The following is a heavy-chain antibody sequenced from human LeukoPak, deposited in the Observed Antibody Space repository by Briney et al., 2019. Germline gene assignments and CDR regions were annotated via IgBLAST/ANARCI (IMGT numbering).Heavy chain of an antibody. V-gene: IGHV4-34*01. CDR1: GGSFSGYY. CDR2: INQSGST. J-gene: IGHJ4*02. D-gene: IGHD6-13*01. Sequence: SETLSLTCAVYGGSFSGYYLSWIRQPPGKGLEWIGEINQSGSTNYNPSLKSRVTISVDTSKNQFSLKLSSVTAADTAVYYCARGWAAAGVDYWGQGTLVTVSS. CDR3: ARGWAAAGVDY.